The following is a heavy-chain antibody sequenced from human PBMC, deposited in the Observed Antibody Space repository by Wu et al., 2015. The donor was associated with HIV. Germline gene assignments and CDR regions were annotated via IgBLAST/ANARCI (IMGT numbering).Heavy chain of an antibody. CDR2: INSNRGGT. CDR1: GYNFIDYY. V-gene: IGHV1-2*02. CDR3: ARLQSLHGLYSNADY. Sequence: QVQLLQSGAEVKKPGASVIISCKASGYNFIDYYIYWVRQAPGQRPEWMGWINSNRGGTKYAQKFQGRITMTRDTAVNTAYLELSTLRSDDTAVYYCARLQSLHGLYSNADYWGQGTLVTVSS. J-gene: IGHJ4*02. D-gene: IGHD3/OR15-3a*01.